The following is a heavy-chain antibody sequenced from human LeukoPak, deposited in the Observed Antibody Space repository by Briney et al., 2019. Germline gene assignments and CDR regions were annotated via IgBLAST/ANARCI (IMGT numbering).Heavy chain of an antibody. Sequence: SETLSLTCTISGGSISSSSYYWGWIRQPPGKGLEWIGRIYYSGSTYYNPSLKSRVTISVDTSKNQFSLKLSSVTAADTAVYYCARSWDSSGYYSEYFDCWGQGTLVTVSS. J-gene: IGHJ4*02. V-gene: IGHV4-39*01. CDR2: IYYSGST. CDR1: GGSISSSSYY. CDR3: ARSWDSSGYYSEYFDC. D-gene: IGHD3-22*01.